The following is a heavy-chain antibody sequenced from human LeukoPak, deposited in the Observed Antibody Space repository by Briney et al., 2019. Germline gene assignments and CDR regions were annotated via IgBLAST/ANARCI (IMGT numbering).Heavy chain of an antibody. CDR1: GXSISSYY. CDR2: IYYSGST. V-gene: IGHV4-59*01. CDR3: ARDGRDGYKHYWYFDL. Sequence: KPSETLSLTCTVSGXSISSYYWSWIRQPPGKGLEWIGYIYYSGSTNYNPSLKSRVTISVDTSKNQFSLKLSSVTAADTAVYYCARDGRDGYKHYWYFDLWGRGTLVTVSS. J-gene: IGHJ2*01. D-gene: IGHD5-24*01.